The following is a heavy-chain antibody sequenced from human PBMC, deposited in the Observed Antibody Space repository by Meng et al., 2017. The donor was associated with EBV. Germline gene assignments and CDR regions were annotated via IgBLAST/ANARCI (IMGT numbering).Heavy chain of an antibody. CDR3: AHVAYRRGISYFDS. D-gene: IGHD3-10*01. CDR2: VYWDNDH. V-gene: IGHV2-5*02. Sequence: LVKPTQTLTLTCTFSGFLLTTRGMGVGWIRQPPGKPLEGLSLVYWDNDHRYSPFLRGQLSITSDTSKNQVFLRLTHMDPVDSGTYYCAHVAYRRGISYFDSWGQGILVTVSS. J-gene: IGHJ4*02. CDR1: GFLLTTRGMG.